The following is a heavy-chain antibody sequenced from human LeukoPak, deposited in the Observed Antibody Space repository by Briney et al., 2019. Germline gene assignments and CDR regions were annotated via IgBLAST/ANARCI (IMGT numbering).Heavy chain of an antibody. CDR2: IRYDGSNK. CDR3: AKDSRYYDSSGYYYDY. V-gene: IGHV3-30*02. D-gene: IGHD3-22*01. Sequence: GGSLRLSFAASGFTFSSYGMHWVRQAPGKGLEWVAFIRYDGSNKYYADSVKGRFTISRDNSKNTLYLQMNSLRAEDTAVYYCAKDSRYYDSSGYYYDYWGQGTLVTVSS. J-gene: IGHJ4*02. CDR1: GFTFSSYG.